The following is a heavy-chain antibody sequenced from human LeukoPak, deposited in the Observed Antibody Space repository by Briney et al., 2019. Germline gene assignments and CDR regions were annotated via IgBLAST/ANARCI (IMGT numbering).Heavy chain of an antibody. Sequence: GESLKISCKTSGYSFTNYWIGWVRQMPGKGLEWMGVIYPGDSDTRYSPSFQGQVTISADKSITTAYLQWSSLKASDTAMYYCARQTYGSGSYYRFDYWGQGTLVTVSS. CDR1: GYSFTNYW. D-gene: IGHD3-10*01. CDR2: IYPGDSDT. V-gene: IGHV5-51*01. CDR3: ARQTYGSGSYYRFDY. J-gene: IGHJ4*02.